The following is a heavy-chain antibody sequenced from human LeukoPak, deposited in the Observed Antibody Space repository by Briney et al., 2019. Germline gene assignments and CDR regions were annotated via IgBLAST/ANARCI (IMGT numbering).Heavy chain of an antibody. J-gene: IGHJ3*02. CDR2: IKQDGSEK. V-gene: IGHV3-7*01. CDR3: ARVWFGEMKGAFDI. CDR1: GYTFSTFA. Sequence: GGSLRLSCAASGYTFSTFAMSWVRQAPGKGLEWVANIKQDGSEKYYVDSVKGRFTISRDNAKNSLYLQMNSLRAEDTAVYYCARVWFGEMKGAFDIWGQGTMVTVSS. D-gene: IGHD3-10*01.